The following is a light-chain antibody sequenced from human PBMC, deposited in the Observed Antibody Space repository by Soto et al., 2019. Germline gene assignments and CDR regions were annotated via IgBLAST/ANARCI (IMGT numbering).Light chain of an antibody. V-gene: IGLV2-14*01. CDR1: RRDVGGYNY. J-gene: IGLJ1*01. CDR2: EVS. CDR3: SSYTSSSPYV. Sequence: QSVLTQPASVSGSPGQSITISCTGTRRDVGGYNYVSWYQQHPGKAPKLMIYEVSNRPSGVSNRFSGSKSGNTASLTISGLQAEDEADYYCSSYTSSSPYVFGTGTKVTVL.